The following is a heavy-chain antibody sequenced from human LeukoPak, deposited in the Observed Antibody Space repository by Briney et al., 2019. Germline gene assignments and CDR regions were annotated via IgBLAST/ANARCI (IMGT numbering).Heavy chain of an antibody. Sequence: SETLSLTCAVYGGSFSGYYWSWIRQPPGKGLEWIGEINHSGSTNYNPSLKSRVTISVDTSKNQFSLKLSSVTAADTAVYYCARDPDFWSGYYNFDYWGQGTLVTVSS. J-gene: IGHJ4*02. D-gene: IGHD3-3*01. CDR1: GGSFSGYY. CDR2: INHSGST. CDR3: ARDPDFWSGYYNFDY. V-gene: IGHV4-34*01.